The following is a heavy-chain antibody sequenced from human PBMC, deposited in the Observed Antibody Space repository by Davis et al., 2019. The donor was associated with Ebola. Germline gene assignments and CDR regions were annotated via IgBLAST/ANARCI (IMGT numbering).Heavy chain of an antibody. V-gene: IGHV4-34*01. CDR3: ARVVFVAGATPSWYFDL. D-gene: IGHD2-15*01. CDR1: AGSFSDYY. Sequence: SETLSLTCAVYAGSFSDYYWNWIRQPPGKGLEWIGEINHSGSTNYNPSLKSRVTISVDTSKNQFSLKLSSVTAADTVVYYCARVVFVAGATPSWYFDLWGRGTLVTVSP. J-gene: IGHJ2*01. CDR2: INHSGST.